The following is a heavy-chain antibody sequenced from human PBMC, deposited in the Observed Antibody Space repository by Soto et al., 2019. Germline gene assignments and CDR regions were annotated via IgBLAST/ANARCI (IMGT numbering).Heavy chain of an antibody. J-gene: IGHJ3*02. CDR3: AHKLPVTTSAFDI. CDR2: IYWTDDK. V-gene: IGHV2-5*01. CDR1: GFSLNTSGVG. Sequence: SGPTLVNPTQTLTLTCTFSGFSLNTSGVGVGWVRQPPGRPLEWLAVIYWTDDKRYSPSLKSRLSITKDTSKNQVVLTMPNMDPMDTAIFFCAHKLPVTTSAFDIWGQGTMVTVSS. D-gene: IGHD4-17*01.